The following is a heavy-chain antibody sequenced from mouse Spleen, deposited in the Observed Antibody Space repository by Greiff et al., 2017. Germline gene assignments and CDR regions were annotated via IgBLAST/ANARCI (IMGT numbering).Heavy chain of an antibody. D-gene: IGHD2-1*01. Sequence: VQLQQSGPVLVKPGASVKMSCKASGYTFTDYYMNWVKQSHGKSLEWIGVINPYNGGTSYNQKFKGKATLTVDKSSSTAYMELNSLTSEDSAVYYCARGKKDGNWGTYYAMDYWGQGTSVTVSS. CDR2: INPYNGGT. V-gene: IGHV1-19*01. J-gene: IGHJ4*01. CDR3: ARGKKDGNWGTYYAMDY. CDR1: GYTFTDYY.